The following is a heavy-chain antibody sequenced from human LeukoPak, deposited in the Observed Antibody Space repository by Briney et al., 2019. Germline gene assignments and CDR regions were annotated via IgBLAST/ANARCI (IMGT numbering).Heavy chain of an antibody. V-gene: IGHV3-48*02. CDR1: GFTFSTYG. J-gene: IGHJ4*02. Sequence: GGSLRLSCAASGFTFSTYGMNWVRQAPGKGLEWVSYISHSSDAIYYPDSVKGRFTISRDNAKNSLYLQMNSLRDEDTAVYYCARASPSGYDYWGQGTLVTVSS. D-gene: IGHD3-22*01. CDR2: ISHSSDAI. CDR3: ARASPSGYDY.